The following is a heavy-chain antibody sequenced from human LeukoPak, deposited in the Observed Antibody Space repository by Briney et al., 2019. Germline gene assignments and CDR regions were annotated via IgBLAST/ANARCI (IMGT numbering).Heavy chain of an antibody. V-gene: IGHV3-43*01. J-gene: IGHJ3*02. Sequence: GGSLRLSCAASGFTFDDYTMHWVRQAPGKGLEWVSLISWDGGSTYYADSVKGRFTISRDNSKNSLYLQMNSLRTADTALYYCPKDDSGSYYGDAFDIWGQGTMVTVSS. CDR1: GFTFDDYT. CDR2: ISWDGGST. CDR3: PKDDSGSYYGDAFDI. D-gene: IGHD1-26*01.